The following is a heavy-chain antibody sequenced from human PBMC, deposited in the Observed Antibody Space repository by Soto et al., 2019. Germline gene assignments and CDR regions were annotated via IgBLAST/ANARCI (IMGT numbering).Heavy chain of an antibody. V-gene: IGHV3-23*01. CDR3: AKDAAGRASDY. J-gene: IGHJ4*02. D-gene: IGHD6-19*01. CDR2: ISGSGGNT. Sequence: GGSLRLCSATSGFTFGSYAMSWVRQAPRKGLEWVSSISGSGGNTYYAESVKGRFTISRDNSKNTLYLQMNSLRAEDTAVYSCAKDAAGRASDYWGQGTLVTVSS. CDR1: GFTFGSYA.